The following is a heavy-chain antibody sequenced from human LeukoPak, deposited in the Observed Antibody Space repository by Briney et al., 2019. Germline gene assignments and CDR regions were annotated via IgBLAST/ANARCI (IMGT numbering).Heavy chain of an antibody. J-gene: IGHJ4*02. CDR2: IYRIGNT. V-gene: IGHV4-59*01. CDR1: GDSISSDY. CDR3: ARVDYGDYVFDY. D-gene: IGHD4-17*01. Sequence: SETLSLTCSVSGDSISSDYWSWIRQPPGKGLEWIGYIYRIGNTDYNPSLKSRVTISVDTSKNQFSLKLSSVTAADTAVYYCARVDYGDYVFDYWGQGTLVTVSS.